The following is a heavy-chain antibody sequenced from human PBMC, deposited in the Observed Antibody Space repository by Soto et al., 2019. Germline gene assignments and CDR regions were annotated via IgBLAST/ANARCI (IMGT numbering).Heavy chain of an antibody. CDR2: DRGGGVRT. Sequence: EVQLLESGGGLVQPGGSLRLSCATSGFTFNSYSMTWVRQAPAKGLEWLATDRGGGVRTFNAASVQGRFTISRDNSTNTLLLQINSRRAEDTAVYYCARDQVIVGPTPHFSYCGMDGWGLGPTVTVSS. D-gene: IGHD1-26*01. CDR1: GFTFNSYS. CDR3: ARDQVIVGPTPHFSYCGMDG. J-gene: IGHJ6*02. V-gene: IGHV3-23*01.